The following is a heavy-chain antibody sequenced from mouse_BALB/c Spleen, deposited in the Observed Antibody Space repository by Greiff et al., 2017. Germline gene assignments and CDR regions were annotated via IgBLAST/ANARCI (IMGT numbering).Heavy chain of an antibody. CDR2: ISYSGST. Sequence: EVQLQQSGPGLVKPSQSLSLTCTVTGYSITSDYAWNWIRQFPGNKLEWMGYISYSGSTSYNPSLKSRISITRDTSKNQFFLQLNSVTTEDTATYYCARSSSYYYGSSSFDYWGQGTTLTVSS. CDR1: GYSITSDYA. CDR3: ARSSSYYYGSSSFDY. J-gene: IGHJ2*01. V-gene: IGHV3-2*02. D-gene: IGHD1-1*01.